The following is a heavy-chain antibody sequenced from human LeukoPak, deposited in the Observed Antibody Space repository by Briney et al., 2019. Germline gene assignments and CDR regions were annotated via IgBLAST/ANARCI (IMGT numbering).Heavy chain of an antibody. D-gene: IGHD2-15*01. Sequence: GGSLRLSCAASGFTFSSYAMSWVRQAPGKGLEWVSAISGSGGSTYYADSVKGRFTISRDNSKNTVYLQMNSLRAEDTAVYYCAKGGYCSGGSCYAVGPTDLYFDYWGQGTLVTVSS. J-gene: IGHJ4*02. V-gene: IGHV3-23*01. CDR3: AKGGYCSGGSCYAVGPTDLYFDY. CDR2: ISGSGGST. CDR1: GFTFSSYA.